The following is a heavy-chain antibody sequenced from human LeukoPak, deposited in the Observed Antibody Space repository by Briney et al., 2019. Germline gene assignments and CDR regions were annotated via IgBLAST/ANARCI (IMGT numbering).Heavy chain of an antibody. CDR1: GVSISSGSYY. J-gene: IGHJ4*02. CDR3: ARSTYYYDSSGLPCV. CDR2: IYTSGST. V-gene: IGHV4-61*02. D-gene: IGHD3-22*01. Sequence: TPSETLSLTCTVSGVSISSGSYYWSWIRQPAGKGLEWIGGIYTSGSTNYNPSLKSRVTISVDTSKNQFSLKLRSVTAANTAVYYCARSTYYYDSSGLPCVWGQGTLVTVSS.